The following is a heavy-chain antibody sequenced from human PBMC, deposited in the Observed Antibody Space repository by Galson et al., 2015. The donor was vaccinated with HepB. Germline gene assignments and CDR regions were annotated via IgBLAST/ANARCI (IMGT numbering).Heavy chain of an antibody. CDR2: IYYSGST. CDR1: GGSISSYY. J-gene: IGHJ6*03. D-gene: IGHD3-22*01. V-gene: IGHV4-59*01. Sequence: TLSLTCTVSGGSISSYYWSWIRQPPGKGLEWIGYIYYSGSTNYNPSLKSRVTISVDTSKNQFSLKLSSVTAADTAVYYCARGIYYDSSGYPMLNYYYYYMDVWGKGTTVTVSS. CDR3: ARGIYYDSSGYPMLNYYYYYMDV.